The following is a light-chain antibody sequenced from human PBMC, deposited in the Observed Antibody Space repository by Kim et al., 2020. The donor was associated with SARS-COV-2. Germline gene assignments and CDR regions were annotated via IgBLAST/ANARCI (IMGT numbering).Light chain of an antibody. CDR3: CSYAGRVD. Sequence: QSALTQPRSVSGSPGQSVTISCTGTSSDVGGYNYVSWYQQHPGKAPKLMIYDVSKRPSGVPDRFSGSKSGNTASLTISGLQAEDEADYYCCSYAGRVDFGTGTKVTVL. CDR2: DVS. J-gene: IGLJ1*01. V-gene: IGLV2-11*01. CDR1: SSDVGGYNY.